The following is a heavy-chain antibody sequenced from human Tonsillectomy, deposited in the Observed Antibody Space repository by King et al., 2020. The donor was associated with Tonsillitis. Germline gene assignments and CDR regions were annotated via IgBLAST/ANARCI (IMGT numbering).Heavy chain of an antibody. CDR1: GFTFSGSA. V-gene: IGHV3-73*02. Sequence: VQLVESGGGLVQPGGSLKVSCAASGFTFSGSAMHWVRQASGKGLEWVGRIRSKAKSYATAYAASVKGRFTIPRDDSKNTAYLQMNSLKTEDTAIYYCTRSDQLAAFDYWGQGTLVTVSS. J-gene: IGHJ4*02. CDR3: TRSDQLAAFDY. CDR2: IRSKAKSYAT. D-gene: IGHD2-2*01.